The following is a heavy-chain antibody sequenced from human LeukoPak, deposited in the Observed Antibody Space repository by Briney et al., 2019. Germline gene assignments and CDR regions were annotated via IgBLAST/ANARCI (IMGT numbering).Heavy chain of an antibody. V-gene: IGHV4-30-2*01. CDR1: GGSISSGGYS. CDR2: IYHSGST. J-gene: IGHJ5*02. Sequence: SETLSLTCAVSGGSISSGGYSWSWIRQPPGKGLEWIGYIYHSGSTYYNPSLKSRVTISVDRSKNQFSLKLSSVTAADTAVYYCARGVTTVTTSQRVSYWFDPWGQGTLVTVSS. D-gene: IGHD4-11*01. CDR3: ARGVTTVTTSQRVSYWFDP.